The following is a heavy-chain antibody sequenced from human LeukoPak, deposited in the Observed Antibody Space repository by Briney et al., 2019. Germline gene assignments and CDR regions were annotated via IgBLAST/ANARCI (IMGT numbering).Heavy chain of an antibody. CDR1: GFTFEDYA. J-gene: IGHJ5*02. CDR3: AREPFTVTTVWFDP. V-gene: IGHV4-59*01. Sequence: PGGSLRLSCAASGFTFEDYAMHWIRQPPGKGLEWIGYIYYSGSTNYNPSLKSRVTISVDTSKNQFSLKLSSVTAADTAVYYCAREPFTVTTVWFDPWGQGTLVTVSS. CDR2: IYYSGST. D-gene: IGHD4-17*01.